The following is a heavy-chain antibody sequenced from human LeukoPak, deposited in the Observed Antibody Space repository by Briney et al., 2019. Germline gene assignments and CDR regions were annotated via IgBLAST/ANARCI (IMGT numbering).Heavy chain of an antibody. CDR2: ISSSGSYI. V-gene: IGHV3-21*04. Sequence: GGSLRLSCAASGFTFSSYSMNWVRQAPGKGLEWVSSISSSGSYIYYADSVKGRFTISRHNSKNTLYLQMNSLRAEDTAVYYCARELTGDLGSFDYWGQGTLVTVSS. D-gene: IGHD7-27*01. J-gene: IGHJ4*02. CDR3: ARELTGDLGSFDY. CDR1: GFTFSSYS.